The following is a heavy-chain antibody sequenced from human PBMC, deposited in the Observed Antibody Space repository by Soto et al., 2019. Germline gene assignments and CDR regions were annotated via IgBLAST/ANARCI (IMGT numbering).Heavy chain of an antibody. J-gene: IGHJ6*02. CDR3: ARDGAICSGGSGRENYYYGMDV. D-gene: IGHD2-15*01. Sequence: QVQLVQSGAEVKKPGSSVKVSCKASGGTFSSYAISWVRQAPGQGLEWMGGIIPIFGTANYAQKFQGRVTITADKSTSTAYMELSSLRSEDTAVYYCARDGAICSGGSGRENYYYGMDVWGQGTTVTVSS. V-gene: IGHV1-69*06. CDR2: IIPIFGTA. CDR1: GGTFSSYA.